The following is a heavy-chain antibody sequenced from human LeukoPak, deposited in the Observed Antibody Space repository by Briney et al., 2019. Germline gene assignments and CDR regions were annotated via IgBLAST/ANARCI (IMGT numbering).Heavy chain of an antibody. CDR1: GFPFSSYV. CDR2: IWFDGGKI. V-gene: IGHV3-33*01. CDR3: TTYYYDSGPCKD. Sequence: PGGSLRLSCAASGFPFSSYVMHWLRQTPGKGLEWVAVIWFDGGKIYYADSVKGRFTISRDNSKNTLYLQMNSLRAEDTAMYYCTTYYYDSGPCKDWGQGTLVTVSS. D-gene: IGHD3-22*01. J-gene: IGHJ4*02.